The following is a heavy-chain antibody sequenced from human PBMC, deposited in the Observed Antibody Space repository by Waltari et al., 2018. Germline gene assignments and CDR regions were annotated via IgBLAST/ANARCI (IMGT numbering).Heavy chain of an antibody. CDR2: ISYEGSNN. D-gene: IGHD3-3*02. CDR3: AKDLLVNSPEGF. Sequence: QVQLVESGGGVVQPGRSLRLSCEASGFTFSTYGMHWVRQAPGKGLEWVAVISYEGSNNYYADSVKGRFTISRDNSKNTLYLQMHSLRAEDTAVYYCAKDLLVNSPEGFWGQGALVTVSS. J-gene: IGHJ4*02. CDR1: GFTFSTYG. V-gene: IGHV3-30*18.